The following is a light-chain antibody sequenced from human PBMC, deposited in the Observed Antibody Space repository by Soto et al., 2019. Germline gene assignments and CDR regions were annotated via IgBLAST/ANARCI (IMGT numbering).Light chain of an antibody. Sequence: EIVLTQSPATLSLSPGERATLSCRASQSVSGALAWYLQKPGQAPRLLIYDTSTRAAGIPVRFSGSGSGTDFTLTISSLEPEDFAVYYCQQRSNWPAMITFGQGTRLEIK. CDR2: DTS. J-gene: IGKJ5*01. CDR3: QQRSNWPAMIT. V-gene: IGKV3-11*01. CDR1: QSVSGA.